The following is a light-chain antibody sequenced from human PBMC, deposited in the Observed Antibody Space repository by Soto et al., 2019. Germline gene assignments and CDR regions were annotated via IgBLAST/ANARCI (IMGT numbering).Light chain of an antibody. CDR3: QQNNNWWT. CDR2: GAS. CDR1: QSVSNY. V-gene: IGKV3-15*01. Sequence: VLTQSPPTLSLYRGERATLSCRASQSVSNYYLAWYQQKPRQSPRLLISGASTRATGVPARFSGSGSRTEFTLTSSRVQAEDFVFYCCQQNNNWWTFGQGTKVDIK. J-gene: IGKJ1*01.